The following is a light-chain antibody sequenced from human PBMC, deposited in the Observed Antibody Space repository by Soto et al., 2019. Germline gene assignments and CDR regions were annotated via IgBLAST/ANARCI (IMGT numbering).Light chain of an antibody. Sequence: SESGGGGDRKTITCWASQGISSALAWYQQKPATAPQLLISPASTLESGVPSRFSGSRSATYFTLLLSRLPPDASLPYSCQPSTISPFAQGTKVDI. J-gene: IGKJ1*01. V-gene: IGKV1-13*02. CDR2: PAS. CDR1: QGISSA. CDR3: QPSTISP.